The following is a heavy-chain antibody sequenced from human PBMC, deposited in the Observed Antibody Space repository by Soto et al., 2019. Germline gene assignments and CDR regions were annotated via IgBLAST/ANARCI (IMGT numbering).Heavy chain of an antibody. D-gene: IGHD1-1*01. CDR2: IYHSGST. CDR1: GDSISTDY. J-gene: IGHJ5*02. V-gene: IGHV4-59*12. Sequence: SETLSLTCTVSGDSISTDYWSWIRQSPGKGLEWIGYIYHSGSTLYNPSLKSRVTISVDKSKNQFSLKLSSVTAADTAVYYCARDQLEGNWFDPWGQGTQVTVSS. CDR3: ARDQLEGNWFDP.